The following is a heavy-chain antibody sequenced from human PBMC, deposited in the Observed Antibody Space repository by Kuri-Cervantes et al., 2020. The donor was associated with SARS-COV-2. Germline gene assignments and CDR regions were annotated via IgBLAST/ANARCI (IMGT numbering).Heavy chain of an antibody. CDR2: INPSGGST. Sequence: ASVKVSCKASGYTFTNYYMHWVRQAPGQGLEWVGIINPSGGSTSSAQKFQGRVIMTRDTSTSTVYMELSSLRSEDTAVYYCARDQDDFWSGYRLTFDYWGQGTLVTVSS. D-gene: IGHD3-3*01. CDR1: GYTFTNYY. J-gene: IGHJ4*02. V-gene: IGHV1-46*01. CDR3: ARDQDDFWSGYRLTFDY.